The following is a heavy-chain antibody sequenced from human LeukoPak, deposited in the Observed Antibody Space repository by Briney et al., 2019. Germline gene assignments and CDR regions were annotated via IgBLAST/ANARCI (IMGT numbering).Heavy chain of an antibody. Sequence: ASVKVSCKASGYTFTGYYMHWVRQAPGQGLEWMGWINPNSGGTTYAQNFQGRVTLTRDTSISTAYMELSSLRSDDTAVYYCARGNLRELRGFDYWGQGTLVTVSS. CDR1: GYTFTGYY. CDR3: ARGNLRELRGFDY. J-gene: IGHJ4*02. V-gene: IGHV1-2*02. CDR2: INPNSGGT. D-gene: IGHD1-7*01.